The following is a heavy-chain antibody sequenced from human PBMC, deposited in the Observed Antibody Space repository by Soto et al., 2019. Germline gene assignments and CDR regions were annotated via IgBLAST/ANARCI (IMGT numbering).Heavy chain of an antibody. Sequence: GASVKVSCKAPGGTLSSYTITWVRQAPGQGLEWMGGIIPILGTTNYAQRFQGRVTITADESTSTAHMQLSSLRSEDTALYYCARGETDSSSSRFDYWGQGTLVTVSS. CDR2: IIPILGTT. V-gene: IGHV1-69*13. CDR3: ARGETDSSSSRFDY. J-gene: IGHJ4*02. CDR1: GGTLSSYT. D-gene: IGHD6-6*01.